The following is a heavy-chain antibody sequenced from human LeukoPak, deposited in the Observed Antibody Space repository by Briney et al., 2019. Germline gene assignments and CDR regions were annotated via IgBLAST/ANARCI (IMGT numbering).Heavy chain of an antibody. J-gene: IGHJ6*02. D-gene: IGHD3-22*01. CDR1: GYSFTSYW. Sequence: GESLKISCKGSGYSFTSYWIGWVRQLPGKGLEWMGIIYPGDSDTRNSPSFQGQVTISADKSISTAYLQWSSLKASDTAMYYCARPSYYYDSSGYYYYYGMDVWGQGTTVTVSS. CDR3: ARPSYYYDSSGYYYYYGMDV. CDR2: IYPGDSDT. V-gene: IGHV5-51*01.